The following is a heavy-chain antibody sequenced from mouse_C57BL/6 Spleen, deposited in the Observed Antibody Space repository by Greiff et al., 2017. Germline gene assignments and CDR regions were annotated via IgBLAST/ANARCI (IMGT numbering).Heavy chain of an antibody. CDR2: ISPSDSET. J-gene: IGHJ2*01. Sequence: QVQLQQPGAELVRPGSSVKLSCKASGYTFTSYWMDWVKQRPGQGLEWIGHISPSDSETHYNQKFKDKATLTVDKATSTASMQLSSLTSEDSAVYYCANLEGQTGFDYWGQGTTLTVSS. CDR3: ANLEGQTGFDY. CDR1: GYTFTSYW. D-gene: IGHD2-10*02. V-gene: IGHV1-61*01.